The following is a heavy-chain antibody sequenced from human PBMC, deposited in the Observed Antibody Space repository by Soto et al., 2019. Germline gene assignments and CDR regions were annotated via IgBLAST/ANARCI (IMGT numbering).Heavy chain of an antibody. D-gene: IGHD3-10*01. CDR2: IDGSGGIT. CDR3: VKNSGWFNT. V-gene: IGHV3-23*01. CDR1: RLTVDTTD. Sequence: SLRLSRASSRLTVDTTDMGGVRQGPGEGLEWVSTIDGSGGITYYADSVKGRFTISRDNSRNTVYLQMNSLRGDDTALYYCVKNSGWFNTWGQGALVPVSS. J-gene: IGHJ5*02.